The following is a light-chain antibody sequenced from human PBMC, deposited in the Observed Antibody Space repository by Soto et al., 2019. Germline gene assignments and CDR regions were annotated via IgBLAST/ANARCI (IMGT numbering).Light chain of an antibody. CDR2: KVS. Sequence: DVVMTQSPLSLPVTLGQPASISCRSSQSLAYSDGNTYLNWFQQRPGQSPRRLIYKVSNRDSGVPDRYSGSVSGTDFTLKISRVEAEDVGVYYCMQGPHWPPYTFGQGTKLEIK. V-gene: IGKV2-30*01. CDR1: QSLAYSDGNTY. CDR3: MQGPHWPPYT. J-gene: IGKJ2*01.